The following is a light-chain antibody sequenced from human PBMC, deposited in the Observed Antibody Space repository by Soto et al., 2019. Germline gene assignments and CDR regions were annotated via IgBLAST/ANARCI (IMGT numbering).Light chain of an antibody. J-gene: IGKJ1*01. CDR2: DAS. CDR3: QQYNSYPWT. CDR1: QSISRR. Sequence: DIQMIQCPSALSASVGDRVTITCRASQSISRRLAWYQQKPGKAPKLLIYDASSLESGVPAGFSGSGSGTQFTLTICSLQTDDFATYYCQQYNSYPWTFGQGTKVDIK. V-gene: IGKV1-5*01.